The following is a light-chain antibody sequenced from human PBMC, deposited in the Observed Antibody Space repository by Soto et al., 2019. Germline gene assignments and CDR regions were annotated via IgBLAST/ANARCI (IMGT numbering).Light chain of an antibody. CDR3: QHYNSWPRA. Sequence: EMVMTQSPATLSVSPGERATLSCRASQSVSSNLAWYQQKPGQAPRLLIYGASTRATGVPARFSGSGSGTEFTLTISSLQSEDFAVYHCQHYNSWPRALGQGTKVESK. J-gene: IGKJ1*01. CDR1: QSVSSN. CDR2: GAS. V-gene: IGKV3-15*01.